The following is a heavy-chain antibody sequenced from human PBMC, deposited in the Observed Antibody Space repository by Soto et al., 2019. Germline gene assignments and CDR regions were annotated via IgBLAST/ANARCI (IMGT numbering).Heavy chain of an antibody. CDR3: AREGGRGSGWYIGNYYYGMDV. V-gene: IGHV3-53*01. D-gene: IGHD6-19*01. Sequence: GGSLRLSCAASGFTVSSNYMSWVRQAPGKGLEWVSVIYSGGSTYYADSVKGRFTISRDNSKNTLYLQMNSLRAEDTAVYYCAREGGRGSGWYIGNYYYGMDVWGQGTTVTVSS. J-gene: IGHJ6*02. CDR1: GFTVSSNY. CDR2: IYSGGST.